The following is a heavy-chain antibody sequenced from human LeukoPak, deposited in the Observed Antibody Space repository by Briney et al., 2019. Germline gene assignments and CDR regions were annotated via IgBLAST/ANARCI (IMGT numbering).Heavy chain of an antibody. CDR3: AKDPFYDSSGYYESPPFDY. J-gene: IGHJ4*02. V-gene: IGHV3-23*01. CDR1: GFTFSSYA. Sequence: PGGSLRLSCAASGFTFSSYAMSWVRQAPGKGLEWVSAIIGSGGSTYYADSVKGRFTISRDNSKNKLYLQMNSLRAEDTAVYYCAKDPFYDSSGYYESPPFDYWGQGTLVTVSS. CDR2: IIGSGGST. D-gene: IGHD3-22*01.